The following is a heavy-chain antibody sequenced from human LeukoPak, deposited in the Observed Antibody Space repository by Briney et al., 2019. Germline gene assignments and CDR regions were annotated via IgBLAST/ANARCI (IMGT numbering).Heavy chain of an antibody. CDR1: GFTFSNYW. CDR3: VRENWGIDL. V-gene: IGHV3-74*01. D-gene: IGHD7-27*01. Sequence: QPGGSLRLSCSASGFTFSNYWMHWVRRAPGKGLVWVSRVKIDGSGINYADSVRGRFTISRDNAKNTLYLQMNSLRAEDTAVYYCVRENWGIDLWGQGTLVTVSS. J-gene: IGHJ4*02. CDR2: VKIDGSGI.